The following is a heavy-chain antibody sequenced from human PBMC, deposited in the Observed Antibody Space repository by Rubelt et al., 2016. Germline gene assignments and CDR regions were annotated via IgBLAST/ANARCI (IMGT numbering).Heavy chain of an antibody. CDR1: GGSFSGYY. Sequence: QVQLQQWGAGLLKPSETLSLTCAVYGGSFSGYYWSWIRQPPGKGLEWIGEINHSGSTNYNPSLKSRVTISVDTSTTQFSLKLSSLTAADTAVYCCARGKEVLGVTMMDYWGQGTLVTVSS. J-gene: IGHJ4*02. CDR3: ARGKEVLGVTMMDY. D-gene: IGHD3-22*01. V-gene: IGHV4-34*01. CDR2: INHSGST.